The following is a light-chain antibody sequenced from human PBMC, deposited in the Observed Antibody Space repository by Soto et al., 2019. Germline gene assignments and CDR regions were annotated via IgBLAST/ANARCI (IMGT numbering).Light chain of an antibody. CDR2: GAS. CDR1: QSVSSK. Sequence: VMTPSTSTLSVFAGERATLSCRASQSVSSKLAWYQQKPGQAPRLLIYGASTRATGIPARFSGSGSGTEFTLTISSLQSEDFAVYYCQQYNNWPPITFGQGTRLAI. CDR3: QQYNNWPPIT. V-gene: IGKV3D-15*01. J-gene: IGKJ5*01.